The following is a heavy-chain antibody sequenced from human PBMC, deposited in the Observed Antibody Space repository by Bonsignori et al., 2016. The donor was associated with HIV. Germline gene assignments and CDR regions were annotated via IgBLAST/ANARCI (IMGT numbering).Heavy chain of an antibody. CDR2: IYIDGPT. CDR1: GFTVSTYY. Sequence: EVHVVESGGGLIQPGESLRLSCAASGFTVSTYYMNWVRQAPGKGLERVAIIYIDGPTYYADSVKGRFTISRDNSKNTVYLQMNSLRAEDTAVYYCTRNTNSGSYFDYWGQGTLVTVSS. D-gene: IGHD1-26*01. V-gene: IGHV3-53*01. CDR3: TRNTNSGSYFDY. J-gene: IGHJ4*02.